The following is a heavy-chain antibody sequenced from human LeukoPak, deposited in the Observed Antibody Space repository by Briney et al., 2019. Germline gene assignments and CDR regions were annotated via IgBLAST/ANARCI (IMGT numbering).Heavy chain of an antibody. J-gene: IGHJ5*02. CDR2: IHTIGST. CDR1: GGSISSYY. D-gene: IGHD1-26*01. Sequence: SEALSLTCTVSGGSISSYYWSWIRQPAGNELEWIGRIHTIGSTNYNPSLKSRVTMSVDTSKNQFSLKLSSVTAADTAVYYCARDPIVGGIGNWFDPWGQGTLVTVPS. CDR3: ARDPIVGGIGNWFDP. V-gene: IGHV4-4*07.